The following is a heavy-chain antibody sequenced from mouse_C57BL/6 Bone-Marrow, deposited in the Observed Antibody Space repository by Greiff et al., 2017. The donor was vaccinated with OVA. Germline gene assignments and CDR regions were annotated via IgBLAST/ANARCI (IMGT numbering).Heavy chain of an antibody. CDR3: AKTGVYYGYTWFAY. D-gene: IGHD2-2*01. CDR2: IWRGGST. V-gene: IGHV2-5*01. Sequence: VKLQQSGPGLVQPSQSLSITCTVSGFSLTSYGVHWVRQSPGKGLEWLGVIWRGGSTDYNAAFMSRLSITKDNSKSQVFFKMNSLQADDTAIYYCAKTGVYYGYTWFAYWGQGTLVTVSA. J-gene: IGHJ3*01. CDR1: GFSLTSYG.